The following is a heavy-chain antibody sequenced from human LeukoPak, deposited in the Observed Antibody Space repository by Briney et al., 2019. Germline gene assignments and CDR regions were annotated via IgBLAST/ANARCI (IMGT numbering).Heavy chain of an antibody. CDR2: IYYSGST. CDR1: GGSISSYY. CDR3: ASTRGYSYGYTAFDI. J-gene: IGHJ3*02. V-gene: IGHV4-59*01. Sequence: SETLSLTCTVSGGSISSYYWSWIRQPPGKGLEWIGYIYYSGSTNYNPSLKSRVTISVDTSKNRFSLKLSSVTAADTAVYYCASTRGYSYGYTAFDIWGQGTMVTVSS. D-gene: IGHD5-18*01.